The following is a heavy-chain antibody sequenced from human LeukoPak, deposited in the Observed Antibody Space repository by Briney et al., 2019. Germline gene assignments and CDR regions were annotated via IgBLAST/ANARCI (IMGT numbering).Heavy chain of an antibody. CDR1: GFTFSRYW. D-gene: IGHD2-15*01. CDR3: ATAGGDGSRMGFDP. J-gene: IGHJ5*02. Sequence: GGSLRLSCADSGFTFSRYWMHWVRQTPGKGLVWVSCISADGSVTRYADSVKGRFTISRDNTKSTLYLQMHRLRAEDTAVYYCATAGGDGSRMGFDPWGQGTLVTVSS. CDR2: ISADGSVT. V-gene: IGHV3-74*01.